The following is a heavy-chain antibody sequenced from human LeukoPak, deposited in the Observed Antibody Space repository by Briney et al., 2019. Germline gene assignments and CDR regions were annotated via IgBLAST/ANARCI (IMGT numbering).Heavy chain of an antibody. CDR1: GYTFTSYD. Sequence: APVKVSCKASGYTFTSYDINWVRQATGQGLEWMGWISAYNGNTSYAQKLQGRVTMTTDTSTSTAYMELRSLRSDDTAVYYCARAEGGVAYCGGDCYDNWGQGTLVTVSS. CDR3: ARAEGGVAYCGGDCYDN. V-gene: IGHV1-18*01. D-gene: IGHD2-21*02. CDR2: ISAYNGNT. J-gene: IGHJ4*02.